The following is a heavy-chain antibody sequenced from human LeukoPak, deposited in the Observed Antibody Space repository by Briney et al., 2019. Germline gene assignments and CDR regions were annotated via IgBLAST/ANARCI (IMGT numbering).Heavy chain of an antibody. J-gene: IGHJ4*02. CDR2: IIPIFGTA. CDR3: ARDEFYSSGWYRALDY. Sequence: SVKVSCKASGGTFSSYAISWVRQAPGQGLEWMGGIIPIFGTANYAQKFQGRVTITADKSTSTAYMELSSLRSEDTAVYYCARDEFYSSGWYRALDYWGQGTLVTVSS. V-gene: IGHV1-69*06. CDR1: GGTFSSYA. D-gene: IGHD6-19*01.